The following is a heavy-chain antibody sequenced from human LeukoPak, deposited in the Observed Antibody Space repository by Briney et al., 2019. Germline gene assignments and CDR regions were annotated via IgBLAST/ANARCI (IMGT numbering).Heavy chain of an antibody. CDR3: ARDPPADYGDYMDV. D-gene: IGHD4-17*01. J-gene: IGHJ6*03. V-gene: IGHV1-46*01. CDR2: INPSGGST. CDR1: GYTFTSYG. Sequence: ASVKVSSKASGYTFTSYGISWVRPAPGQGLEWMGIINPSGGSTSYAQKFQGRVTMTRDTSTSTVYMELSSLRSEDTAVYYCARDPPADYGDYMDVWGKGATVTVSS.